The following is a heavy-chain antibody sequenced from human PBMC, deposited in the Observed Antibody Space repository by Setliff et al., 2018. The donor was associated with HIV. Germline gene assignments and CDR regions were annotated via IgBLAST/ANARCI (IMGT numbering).Heavy chain of an antibody. CDR2: ISHRGST. CDR1: GGSISPYY. J-gene: IGHJ4*02. V-gene: IGHV4-59*01. D-gene: IGHD3-16*01. Sequence: SETLSLTCTVSGGSISPYYWSWIRQPPGKGLEWIGYISHRGSTDYNPSLKSRATISVDTSRNLFSLRLSSVTAADTAVYYCARGTLYYDYVWSGYVRWGQGTLVTVSS. CDR3: ARGTLYYDYVWSGYVR.